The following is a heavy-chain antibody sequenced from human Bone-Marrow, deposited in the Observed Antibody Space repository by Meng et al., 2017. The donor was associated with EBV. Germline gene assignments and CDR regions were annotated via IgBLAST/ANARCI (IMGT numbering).Heavy chain of an antibody. CDR3: AIDPDQFGSGYFGY. CDR1: GFTLRDYY. V-gene: IGHV3-11*01. D-gene: IGHD3-10*01. CDR2: MSGSGNTI. Sequence: QVQLVQSGGXXVKPGGCMXVTCAVSGFTLRDYYMSWIRQAPGKGLEWVSYMSGSGNTISYVDSVKGRFIISADNSRNLFYLQMNSLSVEDTAVYYCAIDPDQFGSGYFGYWGRGTLVNVSS. J-gene: IGHJ4*02.